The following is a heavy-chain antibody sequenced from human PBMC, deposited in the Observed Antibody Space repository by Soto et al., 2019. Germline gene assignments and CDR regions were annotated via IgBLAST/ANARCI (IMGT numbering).Heavy chain of an antibody. CDR1: GGSISYFY. Sequence: PSETLSLTCNVSGGSISYFYWSWIRQSPGKRLEWIGYLYYTGSTNYNPALKSRVTISLDTSKNQFSLKVRSVTAADTAVYYCAXGGGYDFRSSQAPPIDVWGPGTTVTVSS. J-gene: IGHJ6*02. D-gene: IGHD3-3*01. CDR3: AXGGGYDFRSSQAPPIDV. V-gene: IGHV4-59*01. CDR2: LYYTGST.